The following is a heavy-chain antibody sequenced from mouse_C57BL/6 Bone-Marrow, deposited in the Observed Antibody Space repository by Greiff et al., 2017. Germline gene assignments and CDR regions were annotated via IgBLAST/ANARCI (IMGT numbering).Heavy chain of an antibody. Sequence: QVHVKQSGAELVKPGASVKISCKASGYAFSSYWMNWVKQRPGKGLEWIGQIYPGDGDTNYNGKFKGKATLTADKSSSTAYMQLSSLTSEDSAVYFCARRTIVTHYYAMDYWGQGTSVTVSS. V-gene: IGHV1-80*01. J-gene: IGHJ4*01. CDR2: IYPGDGDT. CDR1: GYAFSSYW. CDR3: ARRTIVTHYYAMDY. D-gene: IGHD2-5*01.